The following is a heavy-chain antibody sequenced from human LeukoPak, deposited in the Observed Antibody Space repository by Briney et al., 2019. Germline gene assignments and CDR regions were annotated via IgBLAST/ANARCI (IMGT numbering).Heavy chain of an antibody. CDR3: AREMVRGNWFDP. J-gene: IGHJ5*02. CDR2: INPSGGST. CDR1: GYTFTSYY. D-gene: IGHD3-10*01. V-gene: IGHV1-46*01. Sequence: GASVKVSCMASGYTFTSYYMHWVRQAPGQGLEWMGIINPSGGSTSYAQKFQGRVTMTRDTSTSTVYMELSSLRSEDTAVYYCAREMVRGNWFDPWGQGTLVTVSS.